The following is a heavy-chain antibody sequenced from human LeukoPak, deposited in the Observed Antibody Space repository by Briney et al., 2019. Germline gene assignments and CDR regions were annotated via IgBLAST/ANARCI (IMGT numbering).Heavy chain of an antibody. CDR1: GGSLSGYY. CDR3: ARVYDFWSGYYKSSWFDP. D-gene: IGHD3-3*01. V-gene: IGHV4-34*01. Sequence: SETLSLTCAVYGGSLSGYYWSWIRQPPGKGLEWIGEINHSGSTNYNPSLKSRVTISVDTSKNQFSLKLSSVTAADTAVYYCARVYDFWSGYYKSSWFDPWGQGTLVTVSS. J-gene: IGHJ5*02. CDR2: INHSGST.